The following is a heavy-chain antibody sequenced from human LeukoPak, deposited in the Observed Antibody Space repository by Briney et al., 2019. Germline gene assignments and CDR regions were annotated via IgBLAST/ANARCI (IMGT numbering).Heavy chain of an antibody. CDR2: IRSKANSYAT. CDR1: GFTFSGSA. J-gene: IGHJ6*03. Sequence: GGSLKLSCAASGFTFSGSAMPWVRQASGKGLEWVGRIRSKANSYATAYAASVKGRFTISRDDSKNTAYLQMNSLKTEDTAVYYCRSPLQKLVQGQVHYTDVWGKGSTVTISS. D-gene: IGHD6-13*01. CDR3: RSPLQKLVQGQVHYTDV. V-gene: IGHV3-73*01.